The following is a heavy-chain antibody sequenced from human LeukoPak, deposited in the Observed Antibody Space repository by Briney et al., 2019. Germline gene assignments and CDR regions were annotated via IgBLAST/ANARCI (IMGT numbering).Heavy chain of an antibody. CDR1: GGTFSSYA. Sequence: GASVKVPCKASGGTFSSYAISWVRQAPGQGLEWMGWISAYNGNTNYAQKLQGRVTMTTDTSTSTAYMELRSLRSDDTAVYYCARDITIFGVVISWFDPWGQGTLVTVSS. CDR2: ISAYNGNT. V-gene: IGHV1-18*01. J-gene: IGHJ5*02. CDR3: ARDITIFGVVISWFDP. D-gene: IGHD3-3*01.